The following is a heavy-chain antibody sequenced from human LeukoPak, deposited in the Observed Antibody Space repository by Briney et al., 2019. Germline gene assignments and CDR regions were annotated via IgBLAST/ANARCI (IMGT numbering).Heavy chain of an antibody. CDR3: ARTTYYYGSGSSPHLDY. Sequence: SQTLSLTCTVSGGSISSGGYYWSWIRQHPGKGLEWIGYIYYSGSTYYNPSLKSRVTISVHTSKNQFSLKLSSVTAADTAVYYCARTTYYYGSGSSPHLDYWGQGTLVTVSP. CDR2: IYYSGST. J-gene: IGHJ4*02. V-gene: IGHV4-31*03. D-gene: IGHD3-10*01. CDR1: GGSISSGGYY.